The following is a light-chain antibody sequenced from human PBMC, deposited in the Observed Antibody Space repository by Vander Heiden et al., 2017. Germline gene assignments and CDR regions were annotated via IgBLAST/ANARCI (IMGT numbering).Light chain of an antibody. CDR1: TGAVTRGSD. J-gene: IGLJ3*02. CDR2: GVS. Sequence: QTVVTQEPSLTVSPGGTVTLTCSSSTGAVTRGSDPNWFQQKPGQAPRALIYGVSNKHSGTPARFSGSLLGGKAALTLSDVQPEDEADYYCLLYYGAEGVFGGGTKLTVL. V-gene: IGLV7-43*01. CDR3: LLYYGAEGV.